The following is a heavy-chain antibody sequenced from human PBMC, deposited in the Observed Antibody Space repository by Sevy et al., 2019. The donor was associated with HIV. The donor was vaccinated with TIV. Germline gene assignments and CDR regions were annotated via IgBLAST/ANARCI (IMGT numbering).Heavy chain of an antibody. Sequence: ASVKVSCKASGYTFTAYTVHWVRQAPGQGLEWMGWINPGNGNTKYSQKFQGGVAITGDTSASTAYMGLSSLRSEDTAVFYCARGGVVGATGSDYWGQGTLVTVSS. CDR2: INPGNGNT. V-gene: IGHV1-3*01. J-gene: IGHJ4*02. D-gene: IGHD1-26*01. CDR3: ARGGVVGATGSDY. CDR1: GYTFTAYT.